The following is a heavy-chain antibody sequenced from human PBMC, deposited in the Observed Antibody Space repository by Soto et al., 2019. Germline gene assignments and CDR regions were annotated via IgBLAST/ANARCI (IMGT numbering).Heavy chain of an antibody. Sequence: EVQLVESGGGLVQPGGSLRLSCAASGFTFSGYWMSWVRQAPGKGLEWVANIKEDGSEKNYVDSVRGRFTISGDNAMNSLYLEMNSLRAEDTAVYYCARSGSENDFWGQGTLVTVSS. J-gene: IGHJ4*02. D-gene: IGHD5-12*01. V-gene: IGHV3-7*03. CDR1: GFTFSGYW. CDR3: ARSGSENDF. CDR2: IKEDGSEK.